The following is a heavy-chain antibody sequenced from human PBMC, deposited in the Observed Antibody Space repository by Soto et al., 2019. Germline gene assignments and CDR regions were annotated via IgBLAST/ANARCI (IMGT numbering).Heavy chain of an antibody. CDR1: GGSISSYY. D-gene: IGHD2-21*01. CDR3: ARCHIVLAFDI. Sequence: SETLSLTCTVSGGSISSYYWSWIRQPPGKGLEWIGYIYYSGSTNYNPSLKSRVTISVDTSKNQFSLKLSSVTAADTAVYYCARCHIVLAFDIWGQGTMVAVS. J-gene: IGHJ3*02. CDR2: IYYSGST. V-gene: IGHV4-59*12.